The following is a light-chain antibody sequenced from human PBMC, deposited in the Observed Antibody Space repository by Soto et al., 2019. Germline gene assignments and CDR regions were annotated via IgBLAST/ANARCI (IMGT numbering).Light chain of an antibody. CDR3: HQRSNWPPLT. CDR1: QSVGGD. CDR2: DAS. V-gene: IGKV3-11*01. J-gene: IGKJ4*01. Sequence: EIVLTQSPATLSLSQGERATLSCRASQSVGGDLDWYQQKPGQAPRLLIYDASNRASGIPARFSGSGSGTDFTRTISSLEPADLAVYYCHQRSNWPPLTFGGGTKVEIK.